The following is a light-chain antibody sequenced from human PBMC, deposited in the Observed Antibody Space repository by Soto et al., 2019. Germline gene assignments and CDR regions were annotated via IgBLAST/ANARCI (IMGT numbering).Light chain of an antibody. V-gene: IGLV1-40*01. CDR3: QSYDSTLDARYV. CDR1: SSNIGAGHD. J-gene: IGLJ1*01. Sequence: QSVLTQPPSVSGAPGQRVTISCTGSSSNIGAGHDVHWYQQLPGTAPKLLIYGNGNRPSGVPDRFSGSKSGTSASLTITGLQAEDEGDYYCQSYDSTLDARYVFGTGTKVTVL. CDR2: GNG.